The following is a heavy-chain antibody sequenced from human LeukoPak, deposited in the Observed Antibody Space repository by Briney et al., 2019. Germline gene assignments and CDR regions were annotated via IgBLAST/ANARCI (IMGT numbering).Heavy chain of an antibody. CDR2: IYYSGST. V-gene: IGHV4-59*01. Sequence: PETLSLTCTVSGGSISSYYWSWIRQPPGKGLEWIGYIYYSGSTNYNPSLKSRVTISVDTSKNQFSLKLSSVTAADTAVYYCARGVGDGYTYLDYLDYWGQGTLVTVSS. D-gene: IGHD5-24*01. CDR1: GGSISSYY. J-gene: IGHJ4*02. CDR3: ARGVGDGYTYLDYLDY.